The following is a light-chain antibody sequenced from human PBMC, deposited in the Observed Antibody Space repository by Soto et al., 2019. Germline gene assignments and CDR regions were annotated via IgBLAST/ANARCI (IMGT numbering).Light chain of an antibody. V-gene: IGKV3-20*01. J-gene: IGKJ4*01. Sequence: EIVLTQSPGTLSLSPGERATLSCRASQTVGRNYLAWYQQKPGQTPRLLIHGASNRATGIPDRISGSGSETDFTLIISRLEPEDFAVYYCQHYASSPLTFGGGTKVEIK. CDR1: QTVGRNY. CDR2: GAS. CDR3: QHYASSPLT.